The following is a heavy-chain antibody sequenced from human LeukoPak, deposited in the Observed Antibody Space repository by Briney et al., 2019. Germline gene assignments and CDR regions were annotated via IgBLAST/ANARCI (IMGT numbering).Heavy chain of an antibody. CDR1: GYTFTGYY. CDR2: INDSGGRT. Sequence: SCKASGYTFTGYYMHWVRQAPGKGLEYVSAINDSGGRTYYANSVKGRFTISRDNSKNTLYLQMGSLRAEDMAVYYCARVGDDDAFDIWGQGTMVTVSS. D-gene: IGHD4-17*01. J-gene: IGHJ3*02. V-gene: IGHV3-64*01. CDR3: ARVGDDDAFDI.